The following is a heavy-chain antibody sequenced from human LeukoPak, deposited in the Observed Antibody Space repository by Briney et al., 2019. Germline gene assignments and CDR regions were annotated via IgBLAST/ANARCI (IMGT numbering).Heavy chain of an antibody. CDR3: ARGNYYYYYAMDV. CDR2: IWYDGSNK. Sequence: GGSLRLSCAASRFTFSSYAMSWVRQAPGKGLEWVAAIWYDGSNKYYVDSVKGRFTISRDNSKNTLYLQMNSLRDEDTAVYYCARGNYYYYYAMDVWGQGTTVTVSS. CDR1: RFTFSSYA. V-gene: IGHV3-33*08. J-gene: IGHJ6*02.